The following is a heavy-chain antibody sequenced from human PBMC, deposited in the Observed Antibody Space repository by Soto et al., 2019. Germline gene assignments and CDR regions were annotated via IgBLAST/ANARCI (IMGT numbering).Heavy chain of an antibody. CDR2: IYYSGST. D-gene: IGHD1-26*01. V-gene: IGHV4-39*01. Sequence: SETLSLTCTVSGGSISSSSYYWGWIRQPPGKGLEWIGSIYYSGSTYYNPSLKSRVTISVDTSKNQFSLKLSSVTAADTAVYYCARSLVSWGATDYWGQGTLVTVSS. J-gene: IGHJ4*02. CDR1: GGSISSSSYY. CDR3: ARSLVSWGATDY.